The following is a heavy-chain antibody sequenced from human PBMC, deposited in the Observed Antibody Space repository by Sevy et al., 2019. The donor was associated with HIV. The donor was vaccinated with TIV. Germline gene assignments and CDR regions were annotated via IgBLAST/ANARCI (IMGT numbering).Heavy chain of an antibody. CDR1: GFTFSKYS. V-gene: IGHV3-23*01. CDR2: LSFGCGEI. Sequence: GGSLRLSCAASGFTFSKYSMSWVRKPPGKGLEWVSTLSFGCGEINYADSVKGRFTISRDSSKSSVYLQMNNLRPEDTAVYYCAREGCTKPHDYWGQGTLVTVSS. D-gene: IGHD2-8*01. J-gene: IGHJ4*02. CDR3: AREGCTKPHDY.